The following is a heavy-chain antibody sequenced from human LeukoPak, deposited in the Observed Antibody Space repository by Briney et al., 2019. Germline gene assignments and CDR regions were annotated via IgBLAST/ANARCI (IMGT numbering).Heavy chain of an antibody. Sequence: AGGSLRLSCAASGFTFSSYWMHWVRQAPGKGLVWVSRISSDGSDTNYADSVKGRFTISRDNSKNTLYLQMNSLRAEDTAVYYCARGYDYIWGSYLGYWGQGTLVTVSS. J-gene: IGHJ4*02. CDR1: GFTFSSYW. D-gene: IGHD3-16*02. CDR3: ARGYDYIWGSYLGY. CDR2: ISSDGSDT. V-gene: IGHV3-74*01.